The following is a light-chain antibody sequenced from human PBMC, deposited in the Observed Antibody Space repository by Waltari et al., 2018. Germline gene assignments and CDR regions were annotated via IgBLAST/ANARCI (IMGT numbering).Light chain of an antibody. CDR2: HAS. Sequence: EIVLTQSPGTLSLSPGERATLSCRASPGISEYLARYQQKPGQTPRLRIYHASSRAAGIPDRFSGSGSGTVFSLSISRLEPEDFAVYYCQHYESLPVTFGQGTKVEIK. V-gene: IGKV3-20*01. CDR3: QHYESLPVT. J-gene: IGKJ1*01. CDR1: PGISEY.